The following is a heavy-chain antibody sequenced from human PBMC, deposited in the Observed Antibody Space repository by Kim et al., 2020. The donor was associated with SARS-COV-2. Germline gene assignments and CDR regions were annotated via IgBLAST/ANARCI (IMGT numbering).Heavy chain of an antibody. Sequence: GESLKISCKGSGYSFTSYWIGWVRQMPGKDLEWMGIVYPGDSTTKYSPAFQGQVTISADKSISTAFLQWRTLKASDTAMYYCTSHDYGDYPGAFDIWGQG. CDR1: GYSFTSYW. CDR3: TSHDYGDYPGAFDI. CDR2: VYPGDSTT. D-gene: IGHD4-17*01. V-gene: IGHV5-51*01. J-gene: IGHJ3*02.